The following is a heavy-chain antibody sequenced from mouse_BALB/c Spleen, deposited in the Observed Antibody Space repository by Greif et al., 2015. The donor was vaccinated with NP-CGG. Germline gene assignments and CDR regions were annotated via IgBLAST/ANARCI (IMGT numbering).Heavy chain of an antibody. V-gene: IGHV5-4*02. J-gene: IGHJ4*01. CDR3: ARVNGNSVAMDY. CDR1: GFTFSDYY. Sequence: EVKLVESGGGLVKPGGSLKLSCAASGFTFSDYYMYWVRQTPEKRLEWVATISDGGSYTYYPDSVKGRFTISRDNAKNNLYLQMSSLKSEDTAMYYCARVNGNSVAMDYWGQGTSVTVSS. D-gene: IGHD2-1*01. CDR2: ISDGGSYT.